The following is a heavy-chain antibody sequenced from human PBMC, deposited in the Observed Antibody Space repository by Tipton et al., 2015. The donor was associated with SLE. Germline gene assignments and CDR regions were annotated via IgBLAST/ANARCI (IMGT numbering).Heavy chain of an antibody. D-gene: IGHD6-19*01. CDR2: IYHSGST. CDR3: ARSEGSGWPGAFEI. Sequence: TLSLTCAVSGDSISSSNWWSWVRQPPGKGLEWIGEIYHSGSTNYNPSLKSRVTISVDKSKNQFSLKLSSVTAADTAVYYCARSEGSGWPGAFEIWGQGTMVTVSS. V-gene: IGHV4-4*02. CDR1: GDSISSSNW. J-gene: IGHJ3*02.